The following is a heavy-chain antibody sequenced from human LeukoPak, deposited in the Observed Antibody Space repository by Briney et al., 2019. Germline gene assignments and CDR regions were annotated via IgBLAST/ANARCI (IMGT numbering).Heavy chain of an antibody. J-gene: IGHJ4*02. Sequence: GGSLRLSCAPSGFTFSSYAMSWVRQAPGKGLKWVSAISGSGGSTYYADSVKGRFTISRDNSKNTLYLQMNSLRAEDTAVYYCANLERGIVVVPSGHFDYWGQGTLVTVSS. V-gene: IGHV3-23*01. CDR2: ISGSGGST. D-gene: IGHD3-22*01. CDR1: GFTFSSYA. CDR3: ANLERGIVVVPSGHFDY.